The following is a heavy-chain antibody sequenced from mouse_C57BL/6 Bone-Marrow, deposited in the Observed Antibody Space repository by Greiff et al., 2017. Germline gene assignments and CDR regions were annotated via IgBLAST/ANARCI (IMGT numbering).Heavy chain of an antibody. Sequence: EVQGVESEGGFVQPGSSMKLSCTASGFTFSDYYMAWFRQVPERGLEWVANINYDGSSTYYLDSLKSRFIISRENAKNILYLQMSSLKSEDTATYYCARHCGSSYFYAMVYWGQVASVTVST. V-gene: IGHV5-16*01. CDR3: ARHCGSSYFYAMVY. D-gene: IGHD1-1*01. CDR2: INYDGSST. J-gene: IGHJ4*01. CDR1: GFTFSDYY.